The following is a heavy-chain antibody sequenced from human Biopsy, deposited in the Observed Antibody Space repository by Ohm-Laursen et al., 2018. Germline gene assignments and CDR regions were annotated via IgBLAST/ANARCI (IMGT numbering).Heavy chain of an antibody. CDR1: GFAFTSFS. Sequence: SLTLSCTATGFAFTSFSMHWVRQAPGTGLEWVAFITSYSSYISYADSVHGRFTISRDNPKNNLYLQMNSHIADGSAVYFYATEQPALSGGGSWFDSWGQGTLVIVSS. D-gene: IGHD6-19*01. CDR2: ITSYSSYI. V-gene: IGHV3-21*01. J-gene: IGHJ5*01. CDR3: ATEQPALSGGGSWFDS.